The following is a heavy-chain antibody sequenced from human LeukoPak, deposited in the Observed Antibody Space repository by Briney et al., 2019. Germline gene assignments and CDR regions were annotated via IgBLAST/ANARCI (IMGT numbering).Heavy chain of an antibody. D-gene: IGHD6-19*01. J-gene: IGHJ4*02. CDR1: GGSISSYY. V-gene: IGHV4-4*07. Sequence: SETLSLTCTVSGGSISSYYWSWIRQPAGKGLGWIGRIYTSGSTNYNPSLKSRVTMSVDTSKSQFSLKLSSVTAADTAVYYCARDKGSGWDFDYWGQGTLVTVSS. CDR3: ARDKGSGWDFDY. CDR2: IYTSGST.